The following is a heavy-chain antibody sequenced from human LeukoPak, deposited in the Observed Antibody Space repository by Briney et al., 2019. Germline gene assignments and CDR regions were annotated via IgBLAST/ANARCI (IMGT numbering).Heavy chain of an antibody. Sequence: SETLSLTCTVSGGSISSYYWSWIRQPAGKGLEWIGRIYTSGSTNYNPSLKSRVTMSVDTSKNQFSLKLSSVTAADTAVYYCARDSLSSSWYTDYYYYMDVWGKGTTVTISS. D-gene: IGHD6-13*01. CDR1: GGSISSYY. V-gene: IGHV4-4*07. CDR2: IYTSGST. CDR3: ARDSLSSSWYTDYYYYMDV. J-gene: IGHJ6*03.